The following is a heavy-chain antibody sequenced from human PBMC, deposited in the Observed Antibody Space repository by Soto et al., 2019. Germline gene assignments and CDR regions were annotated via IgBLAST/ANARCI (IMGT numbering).Heavy chain of an antibody. Sequence: GASVKVSCKASGYTFTSYAMNWVRQAPGQGLEWMGWINTNTGNPTYAQGFTGRFVFSLDTSVSTAYLQICSLKAEDTAVYYCARDGYCSSTSCYTGDWFDPCGQATLVTVSS. D-gene: IGHD2-2*02. J-gene: IGHJ5*02. CDR2: INTNTGNP. CDR3: ARDGYCSSTSCYTGDWFDP. V-gene: IGHV7-4-1*01. CDR1: GYTFTSYA.